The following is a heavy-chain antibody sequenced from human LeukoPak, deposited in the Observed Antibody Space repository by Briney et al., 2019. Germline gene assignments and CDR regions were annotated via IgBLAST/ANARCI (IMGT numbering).Heavy chain of an antibody. D-gene: IGHD3-22*01. J-gene: IGHJ3*01. CDR2: INWNGGST. CDR3: ARETYYYDSSGFHL. CDR1: GFTFDDYG. V-gene: IGHV3-20*04. Sequence: GSLRLSCAASGFTFDDYGMSWVRQAPGKGLEWVSGINWNGGSTGYADSVKGRFTISRDNAKNSLYLQMNSLRAEDTALYYCARETYYYDSSGFHLWGQGTMVTVSS.